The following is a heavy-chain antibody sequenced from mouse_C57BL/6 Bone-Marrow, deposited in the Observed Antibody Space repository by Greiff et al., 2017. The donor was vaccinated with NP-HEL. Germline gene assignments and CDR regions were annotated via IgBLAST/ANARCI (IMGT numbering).Heavy chain of an antibody. CDR1: GYTFTSYW. V-gene: IGHV1-64*01. Sequence: QVQLQQPGAELVKPGASVKLSCKASGYTFTSYWMHWVKQRPGQGLEWIGMIHPNSGSTNYNEKFKSKATLTVDKSSSTAYMQLSSLTSEDSAVYYCARSGEYEYDPYYYAMDYWGQGTSVTVSS. J-gene: IGHJ4*01. CDR3: ARSGEYEYDPYYYAMDY. CDR2: IHPNSGST. D-gene: IGHD2-4*01.